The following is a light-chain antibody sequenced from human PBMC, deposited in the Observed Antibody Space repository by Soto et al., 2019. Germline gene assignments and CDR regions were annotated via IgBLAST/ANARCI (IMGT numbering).Light chain of an antibody. Sequence: QSVLTQPDYVSGSPGQSITISCTGTSSDVGGYNYVSWYQQHPGKAPKLMNYEVSNQPSVVSNRFSGSKSGNTASLTMSGPQAEDEADYYCSSYTSSSTLVFGTWTKLTVL. J-gene: IGLJ1*01. CDR1: SSDVGGYNY. CDR3: SSYTSSSTLV. CDR2: EVS. V-gene: IGLV2-14*01.